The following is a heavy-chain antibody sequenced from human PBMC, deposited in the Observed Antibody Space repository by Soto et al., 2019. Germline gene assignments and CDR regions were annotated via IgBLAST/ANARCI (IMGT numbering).Heavy chain of an antibody. CDR1: GGSISSYY. J-gene: IGHJ6*02. D-gene: IGHD3-10*01. CDR3: ARDRLEEFYYYGMDV. CDR2: IYYSGST. Sequence: SETLSLTCTVSGGSISSYYWSWIRQPPGKGLEWIGYIYYSGSTNYNPSLKSRVTISVDTSKKQFSLKLSSVTAADTAVYYCARDRLEEFYYYGMDVWGQGNTVTVSS. V-gene: IGHV4-59*01.